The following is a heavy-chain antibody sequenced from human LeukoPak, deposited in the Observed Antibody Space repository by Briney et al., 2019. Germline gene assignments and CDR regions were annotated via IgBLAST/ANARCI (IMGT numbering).Heavy chain of an antibody. CDR2: ISGDGVST. V-gene: IGHV3-43*02. J-gene: IGHJ4*02. Sequence: GGSLRLSCAASGLPIGDFAMHWVRQAQGQGLEWVSLISGDGVSTFFTDSVKGRFSISRDNSKNSLFLEMSSLRTEDTAMYYCARESGKFDYWGQGTLVAVSS. CDR1: GLPIGDFA. CDR3: ARESGKFDY.